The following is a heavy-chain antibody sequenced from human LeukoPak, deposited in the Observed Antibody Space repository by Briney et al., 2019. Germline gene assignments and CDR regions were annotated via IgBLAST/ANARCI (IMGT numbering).Heavy chain of an antibody. CDR1: GYSFTNFW. CDR3: ARSVAGTEGWFDP. V-gene: IGHV5-51*01. Sequence: GESLKISCKGPGYSFTNFWIGWVRQMPGKGLEWMGIIYPGDSDTRYSPSFQGQVTISADKSISTAYLQWSSLKASDTAMYYCARSVAGTEGWFDPWGQGTLVTVSS. CDR2: IYPGDSDT. J-gene: IGHJ5*02. D-gene: IGHD6-19*01.